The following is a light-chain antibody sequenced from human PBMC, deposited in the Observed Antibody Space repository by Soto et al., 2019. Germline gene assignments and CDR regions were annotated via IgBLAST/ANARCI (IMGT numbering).Light chain of an antibody. CDR3: QQLNSYPWT. CDR1: QGISSY. Sequence: HLTQSXSLLSAFEADXXXXXSXASQGISSYLAWYQQKXGKAPKLLIYAASXLQSGVPSRFSGSGSGRDFTLTISSLQPEDFTTYYCQQLNSYPWTFGEGTKADIK. J-gene: IGKJ1*01. V-gene: IGKV1-9*01. CDR2: AAS.